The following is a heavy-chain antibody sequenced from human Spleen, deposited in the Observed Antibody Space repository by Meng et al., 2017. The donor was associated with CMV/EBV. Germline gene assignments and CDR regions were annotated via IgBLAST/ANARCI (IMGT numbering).Heavy chain of an antibody. CDR2: IRGDGGDQ. CDR3: ARSRIEVVRGLIDYYYYYYAMDV. CDR1: GFTFSDHW. V-gene: IGHV3-7*01. J-gene: IGHJ6*02. D-gene: IGHD3-10*01. Sequence: GESLKISCAASGFTFSDHWMAWVRQAPGKGLEWVANIRGDGGDQYFVDSLKGRFSISRDNAKNSLYLQMSSLRAEDTAVYYCARSRIEVVRGLIDYYYYYYAMDVWGQGTTVTVSS.